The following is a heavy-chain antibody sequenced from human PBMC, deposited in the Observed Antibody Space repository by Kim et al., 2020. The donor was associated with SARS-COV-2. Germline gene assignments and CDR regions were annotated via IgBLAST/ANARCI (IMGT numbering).Heavy chain of an antibody. CDR1: GFTFSGSA. D-gene: IGHD3-10*01. CDR3: TFLVMGYGSGSYYPY. Sequence: GGSLRLSCAASGFTFSGSAMHWVRQASGKGLEWVGRIRSKANSYATAYAASVKGRFTIPRDDSKNTAYVQMNSLKTEDTAVYYCTFLVMGYGSGSYYPYWGQGTLVTVSS. CDR2: IRSKANSYAT. V-gene: IGHV3-73*01. J-gene: IGHJ4*02.